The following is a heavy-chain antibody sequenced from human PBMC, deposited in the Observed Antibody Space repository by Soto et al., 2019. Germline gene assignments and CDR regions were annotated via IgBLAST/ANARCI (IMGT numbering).Heavy chain of an antibody. J-gene: IGHJ4*02. CDR3: AYGGEVYCSSTSCPPVYFDY. CDR1: GFTFSSYA. Sequence: GGSLRLSCAASGFTFSSYAMSWVRQAPGKGLEWVSAISGSGGSTYYADSVKGRFTISRDNSKNTLYLQMNSLRAEDTAVYYCAYGGEVYCSSTSCPPVYFDYWGQGTLVTVSS. D-gene: IGHD2-2*01. V-gene: IGHV3-23*01. CDR2: ISGSGGST.